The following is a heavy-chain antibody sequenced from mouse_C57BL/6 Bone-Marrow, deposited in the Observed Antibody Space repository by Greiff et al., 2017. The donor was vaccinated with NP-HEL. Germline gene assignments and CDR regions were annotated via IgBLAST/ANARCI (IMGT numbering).Heavy chain of an antibody. J-gene: IGHJ4*01. V-gene: IGHV5-6*01. CDR3: ARHLSYYYGSSLYAMDY. D-gene: IGHD1-1*01. Sequence: EVHLVESGGDLVKPGGSLKLSCAASGFTFSSYGLSWVRQTPDKRLEWVATISRGGSYTYYPDSVKGRFTISRDNAKNTLYLQMSSLKSEDTAMYYCARHLSYYYGSSLYAMDYWGQGTSVTVSS. CDR1: GFTFSSYG. CDR2: ISRGGSYT.